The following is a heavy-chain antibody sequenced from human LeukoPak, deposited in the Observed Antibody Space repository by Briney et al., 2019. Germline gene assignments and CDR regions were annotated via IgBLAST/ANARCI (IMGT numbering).Heavy chain of an antibody. CDR1: GFTFSTYA. Sequence: GRSLRLSCAASGFTFSTYAMHWVRQAPGKGLEWVAVISYDGYNEFYADSVKGRFTISRDNSKNTLYLQMNSLRAEDTAVYYCARNGVSGGYCTGTSCYYAYYMDVWGKGTTVTVSS. D-gene: IGHD2-2*01. CDR3: ARNGVSGGYCTGTSCYYAYYMDV. V-gene: IGHV3-30-3*01. J-gene: IGHJ6*03. CDR2: ISYDGYNE.